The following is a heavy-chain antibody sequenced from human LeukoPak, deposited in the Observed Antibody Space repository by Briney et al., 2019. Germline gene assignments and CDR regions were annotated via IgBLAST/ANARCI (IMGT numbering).Heavy chain of an antibody. CDR2: INAGNGNT. J-gene: IGHJ6*02. V-gene: IGHV1-3*01. CDR3: ARAVTYCGGDCYSLSAASTLYYYYYGMDV. CDR1: GYTFTSYA. Sequence: GASVKVSCKASGYTFTSYAMHWVRQAPGQRLEWMGWINAGNGNTKYSQKFQGRVTITRDTSASTAYMELSSLRSEDTAVYYCARAVTYCGGDCYSLSAASTLYYYYYGMDVWGQGTTVTVSS. D-gene: IGHD2-21*02.